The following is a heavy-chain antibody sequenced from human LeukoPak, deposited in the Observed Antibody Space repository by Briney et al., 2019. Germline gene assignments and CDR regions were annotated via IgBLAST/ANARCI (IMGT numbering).Heavy chain of an antibody. CDR2: IIPIFGTA. D-gene: IGHD3-3*01. J-gene: IGHJ5*02. CDR3: ASSVITIFGVAQGYNWFDP. CDR1: GGTFSSYA. Sequence: SVKVSCKASGGTFSSYAISWVRQAPGQGLEWMGGIIPIFGTANYAQKFQGRVTITTDESTSTAYMELSSLRSEDTAVYYCASSVITIFGVAQGYNWFDPWGQGTLVTVSS. V-gene: IGHV1-69*05.